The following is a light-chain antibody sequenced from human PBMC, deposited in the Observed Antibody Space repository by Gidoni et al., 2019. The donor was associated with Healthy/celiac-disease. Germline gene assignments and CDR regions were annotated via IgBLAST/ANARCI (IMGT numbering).Light chain of an antibody. CDR1: ALPKQY. Sequence: SYDLTQPPSVSVSPGQTARITCSGDALPKQYAYWYQQKPGQAPVVVIYKDSERPSGIPERFSGSSSGTTVTLTISGVQAEDEADYYCQSTDSSDTWVFGGGTKLTVL. J-gene: IGLJ3*02. CDR2: KDS. V-gene: IGLV3-25*03. CDR3: QSTDSSDTWV.